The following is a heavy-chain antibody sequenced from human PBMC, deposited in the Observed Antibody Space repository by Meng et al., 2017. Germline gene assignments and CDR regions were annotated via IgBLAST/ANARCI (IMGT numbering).Heavy chain of an antibody. V-gene: IGHV3-33*01. J-gene: IGHJ6*02. Sequence: GESLKISCAASGFTFSSYGMHWVRQAPGKGLEWVAVIWYDGGNKYYADSVKGRFTISRDNSKNTLYLQMNSLRAEGTAVYYCARDKYCSGGSCYHQEIYYYYGMDVWGQGTMVTVSS. CDR3: ARDKYCSGGSCYHQEIYYYYGMDV. CDR2: IWYDGGNK. D-gene: IGHD2-15*01. CDR1: GFTFSSYG.